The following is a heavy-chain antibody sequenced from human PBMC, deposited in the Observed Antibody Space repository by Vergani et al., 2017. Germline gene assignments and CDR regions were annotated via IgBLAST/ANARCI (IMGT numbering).Heavy chain of an antibody. CDR1: GGSISSGGYY. Sequence: QVQLQESGPGLVKTSQTLSLTCTVSGGSISSGGYYWSWIRQHPGKGLELIGYIYYSGNTYYNPSLKSRVTISVDTSKNQFSLKLTSVTAADTAVYYCARVDWPDAFDIWGQGTMVTVSS. V-gene: IGHV4-31*03. D-gene: IGHD3-9*01. J-gene: IGHJ3*02. CDR3: ARVDWPDAFDI. CDR2: IYYSGNT.